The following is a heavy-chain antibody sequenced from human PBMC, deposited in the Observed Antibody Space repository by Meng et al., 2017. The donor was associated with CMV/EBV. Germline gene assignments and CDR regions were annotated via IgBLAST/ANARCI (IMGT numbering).Heavy chain of an antibody. CDR1: GGSISSYY. Sequence: SETLSLTCTVSGGSISSYYWSWIRQPPGKGLEWIGYIYYSGSTNYNPSLKSRVTISVDTSKNQFSLKLSSVTAADTAVYYCARGGDGYCSGGNCYSSYYYGMDVWGQGTTVTVSS. CDR2: IYYSGST. V-gene: IGHV4-59*01. D-gene: IGHD2-15*01. CDR3: ARGGDGYCSGGNCYSSYYYGMDV. J-gene: IGHJ6*02.